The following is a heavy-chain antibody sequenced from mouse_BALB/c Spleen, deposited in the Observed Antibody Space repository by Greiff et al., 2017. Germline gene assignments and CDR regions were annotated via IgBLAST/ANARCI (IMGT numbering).Heavy chain of an antibody. V-gene: IGHV5-17*02. CDR3: ARDYDSFDY. Sequence: EVQRVESGGGLVQPGGSRKLSCAASGFTFSSFGMHWVRQAPEKGLEWVAYISSGSSTFYYADTVKGRFTISRDNPKNTLFLQMTSLRSEDTAMYYCARDYDSFDYWGQGTTLTVSS. CDR2: ISSGSSTF. J-gene: IGHJ2*01. D-gene: IGHD2-4*01. CDR1: GFTFSSFG.